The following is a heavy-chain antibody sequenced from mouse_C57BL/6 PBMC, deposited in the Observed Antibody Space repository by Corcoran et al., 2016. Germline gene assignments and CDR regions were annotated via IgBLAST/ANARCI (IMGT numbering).Heavy chain of an antibody. V-gene: IGHV3-6*01. D-gene: IGHD1-1*01. J-gene: IGHJ1*03. CDR1: GYSITSGYY. CDR3: ARGGSSPYWYVDV. CDR2: ISYDGSN. Sequence: DVQLQESGPGLVKPSQSLSLTCSVTGYSITSGYYWNWIRQFPGNKLEWMGYISYDGSNNYNPSLKNRISITRDTSKNQFFLKLNSVTTEDTATYYCARGGSSPYWYVDVWGTGTTVTVSS.